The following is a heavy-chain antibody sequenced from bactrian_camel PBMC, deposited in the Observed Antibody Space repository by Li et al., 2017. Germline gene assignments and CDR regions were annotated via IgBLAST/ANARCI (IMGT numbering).Heavy chain of an antibody. J-gene: IGHJ7*01. Sequence: VQLVESGGGLVQPGGSLRFSCVCSGFTFSSAAMSWARQAPGKGLEWVSIINSDGGNTYYEDSVKGRFTISRDNAKNTLYLQLNSLKTEDTALYYCATTLCSVIECYGMDYWGKGTQVTVS. CDR2: INSDGGNT. V-gene: IGHV3S31*01. CDR1: GFTFSSAA. D-gene: IGHD3*01.